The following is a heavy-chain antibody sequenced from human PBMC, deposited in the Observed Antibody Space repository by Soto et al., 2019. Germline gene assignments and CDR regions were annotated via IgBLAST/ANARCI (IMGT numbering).Heavy chain of an antibody. Sequence: SETLFLTCTVSGGYISSYYWTWIRQPPGKGLEWIGYIYYSGSTNYNPSLKSRVTMSIDTSKNQFSLKLSSVTAADTAVYYCARAFGSTMPSLFWGQGTLVTVSS. CDR1: GGYISSYY. CDR2: IYYSGST. D-gene: IGHD2-2*01. V-gene: IGHV4-59*01. J-gene: IGHJ4*02. CDR3: ARAFGSTMPSLF.